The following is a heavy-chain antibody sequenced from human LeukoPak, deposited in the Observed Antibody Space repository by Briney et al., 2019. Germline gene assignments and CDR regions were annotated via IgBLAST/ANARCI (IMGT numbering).Heavy chain of an antibody. CDR1: GFTVSSNY. CDR3: ARDSRLEYYFDY. D-gene: IGHD3-16*01. CDR2: IYSGGST. J-gene: IGHJ4*02. V-gene: IGHV3-66*01. Sequence: GGSLRLSCAASGFTVSSNYMSWVRQAPGKGLEWVSVIYSGGSTYYADSVKGRFTISRDNSNNTLYLQMNSLRAEDTAVYYCARDSRLEYYFDYWGQGTLVTVSS.